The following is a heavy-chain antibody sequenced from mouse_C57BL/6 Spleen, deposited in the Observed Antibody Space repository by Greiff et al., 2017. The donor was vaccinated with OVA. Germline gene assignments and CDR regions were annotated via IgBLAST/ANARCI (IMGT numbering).Heavy chain of an antibody. CDR3: AIYCGNYDAMDY. CDR1: GYTFTSYW. CDR2: IDPSDSYT. V-gene: IGHV1-69*01. D-gene: IGHD2-1*01. Sequence: QVQLQQPGAELVMPGASVKLSCKASGYTFTSYWMHWVKQRPGQGLEWIGEIDPSDSYTNYNQKFKGKSTLTVDKSSSTAYMQLSSLTSEDSAVYYCAIYCGNYDAMDYWGQGTSVTVSS. J-gene: IGHJ4*01.